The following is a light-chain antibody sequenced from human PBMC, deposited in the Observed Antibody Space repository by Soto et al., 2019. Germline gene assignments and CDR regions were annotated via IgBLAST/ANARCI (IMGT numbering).Light chain of an antibody. CDR2: LNSDGSH. CDR3: QTWGTGIRV. V-gene: IGLV4-69*01. Sequence: QPVLTQSPSASASLGASVKLTCTLSSGHSSYAIAWHQQPPEKGPRYLMKLNSDGSHSKGDGIPDRLSGSSSGAERYLTISSLQSEDEADYYCQTWGTGIRVFGTGTKLTVL. J-gene: IGLJ1*01. CDR1: SGHSSYA.